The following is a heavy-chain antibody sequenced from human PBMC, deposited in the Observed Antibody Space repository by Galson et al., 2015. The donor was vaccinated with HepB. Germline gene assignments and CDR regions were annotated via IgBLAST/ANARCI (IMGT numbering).Heavy chain of an antibody. D-gene: IGHD6-6*01. Sequence: SLRLSCAASGFTVSSTYMSWVRQAPGKGLEWLSVIYSGGDTYYADSVKGRFTISRDNSKNTLYLQMNSLRAADTAVYYCARGTMAARPVGLNYWSQGTLVTVSS. J-gene: IGHJ4*02. CDR2: IYSGGDT. CDR1: GFTVSSTY. V-gene: IGHV3-53*01. CDR3: ARGTMAARPVGLNY.